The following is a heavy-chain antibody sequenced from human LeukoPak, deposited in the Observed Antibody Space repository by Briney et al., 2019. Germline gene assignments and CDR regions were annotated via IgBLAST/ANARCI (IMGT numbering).Heavy chain of an antibody. CDR2: ISGSGGST. V-gene: IGHV3-23*01. Sequence: GGSLRLSCAASGFTFSSYAMSWVRQAPGKGLGWVSGISGSGGSTHYADSVKGRFTISRDNSKNTLYLQMNSLRAEDTAVYYCAKDRRGCTSTSCYYRFDYWGQGTLVTVSS. D-gene: IGHD2-2*01. CDR1: GFTFSSYA. J-gene: IGHJ4*02. CDR3: AKDRRGCTSTSCYYRFDY.